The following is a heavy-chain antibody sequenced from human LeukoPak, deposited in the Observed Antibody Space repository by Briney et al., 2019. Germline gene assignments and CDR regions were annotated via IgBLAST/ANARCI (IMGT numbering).Heavy chain of an antibody. D-gene: IGHD6-13*01. J-gene: IGHJ4*02. CDR1: GGSISSYY. Sequence: SETLSLTCTVSGGSISSYYWSWLRQPAGGGREWIGRIYSTGSTNYNPSLKSRVTMSVDTSKNQFSLRLRSVTAADTAVYYCARQIASAGTAGFDFWGQGALVTVSS. V-gene: IGHV4-4*07. CDR2: IYSTGST. CDR3: ARQIASAGTAGFDF.